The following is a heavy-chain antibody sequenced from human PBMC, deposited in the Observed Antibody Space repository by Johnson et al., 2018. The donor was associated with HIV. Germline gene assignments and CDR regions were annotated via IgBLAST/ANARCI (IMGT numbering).Heavy chain of an antibody. Sequence: VQLVESGGGVVQPGRSVRLSCAASGFTVSSNYMSWVRQPPGKGLEWVSVIYSGGNTYYADSVKGRFTISRENAKNSLYLQMNSLRAEDTAVYYCARDGGWLDAFDIWGQGTTVTVSS. J-gene: IGHJ3*02. CDR2: IYSGGNT. CDR1: GFTVSSNY. D-gene: IGHD6-19*01. V-gene: IGHV3-66*02. CDR3: ARDGGWLDAFDI.